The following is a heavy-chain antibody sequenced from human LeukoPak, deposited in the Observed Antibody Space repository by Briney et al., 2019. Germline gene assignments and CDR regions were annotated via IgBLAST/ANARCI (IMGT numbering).Heavy chain of an antibody. CDR3: ARLLTNYYAFDI. V-gene: IGHV1-2*02. D-gene: IGHD4/OR15-4a*01. Sequence: ASVMVSCKASGYTFTGYYRHWVRQAPGQGLEWMGWINPNSGGTNYAQKFQGRVTMTRDTSISTAYMELSRLRSDDTAVYYCARLLTNYYAFDIWGQGTMVTVSS. CDR2: INPNSGGT. J-gene: IGHJ3*02. CDR1: GYTFTGYY.